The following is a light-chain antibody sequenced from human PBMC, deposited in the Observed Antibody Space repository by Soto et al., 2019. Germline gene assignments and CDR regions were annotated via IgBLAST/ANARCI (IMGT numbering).Light chain of an antibody. CDR3: QQYGSSPLT. J-gene: IGKJ4*01. Sequence: EMVLTQSPGTLSLSPGERATLSCRASQSVSSSYLACYQQKPGQAPRLLIYVASSRATGIPDRFSGSGSGKDFTLTISRLEPEDFAVYYCQQYGSSPLTFGGGTKVEIK. CDR2: VAS. V-gene: IGKV3-20*01. CDR1: QSVSSSY.